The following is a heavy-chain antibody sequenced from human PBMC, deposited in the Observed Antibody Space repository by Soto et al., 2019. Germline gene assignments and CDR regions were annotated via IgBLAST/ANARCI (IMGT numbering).Heavy chain of an antibody. CDR1: GFTFSSYA. D-gene: IGHD2-2*01. Sequence: EVQLLESGGGLVQPGGSLRLSCAASGFTFSSYAMSWVRQAPGKGLEWVSAISGSGGSKYYADSVKGRFTISRDNSKNTLYLKMNSLRAEDTAVYYCAKGRGVVPAAMKGGWFDPWGQGTLVTVSS. CDR2: ISGSGGSK. J-gene: IGHJ5*02. CDR3: AKGRGVVPAAMKGGWFDP. V-gene: IGHV3-23*01.